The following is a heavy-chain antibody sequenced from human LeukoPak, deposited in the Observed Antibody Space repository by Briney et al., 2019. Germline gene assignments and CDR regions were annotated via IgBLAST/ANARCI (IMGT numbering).Heavy chain of an antibody. Sequence: SETLSLTCTVSGGSISSSSYSWGWIRQPPGKGLEWIGSIYYSGSTNYNPSLKSRVTISVDTSKNQFSLKLSSVTAADTAVYYCARQGMGYDILTGYYNPGLFDYWGQGTLVTVSS. J-gene: IGHJ4*02. D-gene: IGHD3-9*01. V-gene: IGHV4-39*01. CDR1: GGSISSSSYS. CDR3: ARQGMGYDILTGYYNPGLFDY. CDR2: IYYSGST.